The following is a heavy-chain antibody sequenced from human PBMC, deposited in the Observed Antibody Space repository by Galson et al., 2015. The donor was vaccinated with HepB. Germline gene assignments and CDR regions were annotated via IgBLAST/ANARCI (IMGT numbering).Heavy chain of an antibody. D-gene: IGHD3-22*01. CDR1: GGTFSNFV. CDR2: IIPIFGAT. Sequence: SVKVSCKASGGTFSNFVINWVRQAPGQGLEWMGGIIPIFGATNSSQKFQGRVTITADESTSTAYMELSSLRSEDTAVYYCARENYYDSSGYYHNWFDPWGQGTLVTVSS. J-gene: IGHJ5*02. CDR3: ARENYYDSSGYYHNWFDP. V-gene: IGHV1-69*13.